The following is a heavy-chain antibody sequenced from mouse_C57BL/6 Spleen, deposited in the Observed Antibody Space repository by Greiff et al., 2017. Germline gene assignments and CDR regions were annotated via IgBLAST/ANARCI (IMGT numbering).Heavy chain of an antibody. Sequence: EVQLQQSGPELVKPGASVKISCKASGYTFTDYYMNWVKQSHGKSLEWIGDINPNNGGTSYNQKFKGKATLTVDKSSSTAYIELRSLTSEDSAVYYCARGEFYYYGSSPMDYWGQGTSVTVSS. V-gene: IGHV1-26*01. CDR3: ARGEFYYYGSSPMDY. J-gene: IGHJ4*01. CDR2: INPNNGGT. CDR1: GYTFTDYY. D-gene: IGHD1-1*01.